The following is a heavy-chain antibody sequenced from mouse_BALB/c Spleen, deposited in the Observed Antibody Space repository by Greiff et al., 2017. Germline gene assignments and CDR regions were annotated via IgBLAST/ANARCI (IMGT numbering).Heavy chain of an antibody. J-gene: IGHJ3*01. CDR2: ISSGGGST. V-gene: IGHV5-12-1*01. Sequence: EVMLVESGGGLVKPGGSLKLSCAASGFAFSSYDMSWVRQTPEKRLEWVAYISSGGGSTYYPDTVKGRFTISRDNAKNTLYLQMSSLKSEDTAMYYCARRGLGLAWFAYWGQGTLVTVSA. D-gene: IGHD3-3*01. CDR1: GFAFSSYD. CDR3: ARRGLGLAWFAY.